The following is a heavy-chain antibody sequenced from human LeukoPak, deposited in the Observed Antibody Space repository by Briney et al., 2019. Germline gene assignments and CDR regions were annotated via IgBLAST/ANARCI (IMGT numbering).Heavy chain of an antibody. CDR1: GFTFSSYA. J-gene: IGHJ4*02. D-gene: IGHD3-10*01. V-gene: IGHV3-23*01. CDR3: AKGLWFGELLQAAYYFDY. Sequence: TGGSLRLSCAASGFTFSSYAMSWVRQAPGEGLEWVSSIRSSDSNTYYADSVKGRFTISRDNSKNTLYLQMNSLRAEDTAVYYCAKGLWFGELLQAAYYFDYWGQGTLVTVSS. CDR2: IRSSDSNT.